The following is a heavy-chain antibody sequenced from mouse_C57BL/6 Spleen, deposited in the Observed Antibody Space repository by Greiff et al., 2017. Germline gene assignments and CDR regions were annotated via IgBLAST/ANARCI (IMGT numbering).Heavy chain of an antibody. J-gene: IGHJ4*01. V-gene: IGHV1-87*01. D-gene: IGHD1-1*01. Sequence: QVQLQQSGPELARPWASVKISCQAFYTFSRRVHFAIRDTNYWMQWVKQRPGQGLEWIGAVYPGNGVTSYNQKFKGKATLTVDKSASTAYMELRSLTSEDSACYYCARGVVATYYYAMDYWGQGTSVTVSS. CDR2: GQGLEWIG. CDR3: SEDSACYYCARGVVATYYYAMDY. CDR1: YTFSRRVH.